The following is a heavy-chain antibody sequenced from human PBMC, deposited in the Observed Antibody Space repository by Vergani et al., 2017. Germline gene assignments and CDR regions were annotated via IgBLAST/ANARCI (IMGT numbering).Heavy chain of an antibody. CDR3: AIEVNLRFMEWLLSDAFDI. CDR1: GFTFSSYS. J-gene: IGHJ3*02. V-gene: IGHV3-21*01. CDR2: ISSSSSYI. Sequence: EVQLVESGGGLVKPGGSLRLSCAASGFTFSSYSMNWVRQAPGKGLEWVASISSSSSYIYYADSVKGRFTISRDNAKNSLYLQMNSLRAEDTAVYYCAIEVNLRFMEWLLSDAFDIWGQGTMVTVSS. D-gene: IGHD3-3*01.